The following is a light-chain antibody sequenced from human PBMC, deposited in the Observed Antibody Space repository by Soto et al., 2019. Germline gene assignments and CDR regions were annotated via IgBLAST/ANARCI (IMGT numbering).Light chain of an antibody. CDR1: SSDVGGYDY. CDR3: SSYAGSNYVI. CDR2: EVT. J-gene: IGLJ2*01. V-gene: IGLV2-8*01. Sequence: QSALTQPPSASGSPGQSVTISCTGTSSDVGGYDYVSWYQHHPGKAPKTMIYEVTQRPSGVPDRFSGYRSGNTASLTVSGLQAEDEADYYCSSYAGSNYVIFGGGTKVTVL.